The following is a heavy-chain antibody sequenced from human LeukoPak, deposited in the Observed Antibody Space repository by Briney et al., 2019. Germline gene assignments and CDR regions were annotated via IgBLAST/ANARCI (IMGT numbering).Heavy chain of an antibody. D-gene: IGHD2-21*02. V-gene: IGHV3-23*01. Sequence: PGGSLRLSCAASGFTFSNYAMSWVRQAPGKGLEWVSAISGSGGSTYYADSVKGRFTISRDNSKNTLYLQMNSLRVEDTAVYYCASGTYCGGDCYNPIDYWGQGTLVTVSS. J-gene: IGHJ4*02. CDR2: ISGSGGST. CDR1: GFTFSNYA. CDR3: ASGTYCGGDCYNPIDY.